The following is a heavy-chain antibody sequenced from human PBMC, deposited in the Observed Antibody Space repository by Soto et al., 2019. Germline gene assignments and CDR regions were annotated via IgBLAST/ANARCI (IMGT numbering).Heavy chain of an antibody. CDR3: ASHYGDNGWFDP. J-gene: IGHJ5*02. D-gene: IGHD4-17*01. CDR2: ITSSSSSI. Sequence: GSLRLSCAASGFTFSAYNMNWVRQPPGKGLEWVPSITSSSSSIYYADSLKGRFTISRDNAKNSLYLQMNSLRAEDTAVYYCASHYGDNGWFDPWGQGTLVTVSS. CDR1: GFTFSAYN. V-gene: IGHV3-21*06.